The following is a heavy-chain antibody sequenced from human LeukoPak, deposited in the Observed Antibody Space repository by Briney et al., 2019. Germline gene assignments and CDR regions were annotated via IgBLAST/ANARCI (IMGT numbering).Heavy chain of an antibody. CDR2: IKSTVYNYAT. CDR3: TTRQYDSNGYFEGDY. D-gene: IGHD3-22*01. Sequence: PGGSLKLSCEGSGFAFSGSAVHWYRQASGKGLEWVGRIKSTVYNYATEYAASVRGRFTVSREDSKNTAYLQMDSLKIEDTALYYCTTRQYDSNGYFEGDYWGQGTLVTVSS. CDR1: GFAFSGSA. J-gene: IGHJ4*02. V-gene: IGHV3-73*01.